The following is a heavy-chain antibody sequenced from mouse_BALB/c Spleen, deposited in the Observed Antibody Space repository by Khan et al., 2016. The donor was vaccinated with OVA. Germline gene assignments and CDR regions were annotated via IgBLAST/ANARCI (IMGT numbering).Heavy chain of an antibody. D-gene: IGHD1-1*01. CDR2: ISTGGHYT. CDR3: VRLAYYYDSEGFAY. V-gene: IGHV5-6*01. J-gene: IGHJ3*01. CDR1: GFTFSTYG. Sequence: EVQLLETGGDLVEPGGSLKLSCAASGFTFSTYGMSWVRQTPDKRLEWVATISTGGHYTYYPDSVRGRFTISRDNAKNTLYLQMTSLKSEDTAMFYCVRLAYYYDSEGFAYWGQGTLVTVS.